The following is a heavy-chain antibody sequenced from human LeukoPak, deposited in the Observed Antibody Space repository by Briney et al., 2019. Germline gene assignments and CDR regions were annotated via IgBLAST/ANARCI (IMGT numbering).Heavy chain of an antibody. Sequence: GGSLRLSCTASGFTFGDYSMSWVRRDPGKGLEEGGFIRSKAYGGTTEYAASVKGRFIISRDDSKSIAYLQMNSLKTEDTAVYYCTRYSSSWQILDYWGQGTLVTVYS. CDR2: IRSKAYGGTT. V-gene: IGHV3-49*04. D-gene: IGHD6-13*01. CDR3: TRYSSSWQILDY. J-gene: IGHJ4*02. CDR1: GFTFGDYS.